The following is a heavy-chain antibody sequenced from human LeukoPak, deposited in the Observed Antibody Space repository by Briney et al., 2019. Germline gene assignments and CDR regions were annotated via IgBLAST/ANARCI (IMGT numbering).Heavy chain of an antibody. V-gene: IGHV3-53*01. CDR1: GFTVSSNY. J-gene: IGHJ6*03. CDR2: IYSGGST. D-gene: IGHD4-17*01. Sequence: PGGSLRLSCAASGFTVSSNYMSWVRQAPGKGLEWVSVIYSGGSTYYADSVKGRFTISRDNSKNTLYLQMNSLRAEDTAVYYCARSYGDYVNYYYYYYMDVWGKGTTVTVS. CDR3: ARSYGDYVNYYYYYYMDV.